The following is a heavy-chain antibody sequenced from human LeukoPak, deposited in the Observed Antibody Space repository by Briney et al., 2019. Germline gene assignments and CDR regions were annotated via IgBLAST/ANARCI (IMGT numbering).Heavy chain of an antibody. J-gene: IGHJ3*02. V-gene: IGHV5-51*01. Sequence: GDSLKISCKGSGYSFTSYWIGWVRQMPGKGLEWMGIIYPGDSDIRYSPSFQGQVTISADKSISTAYLQWSSLKASDTAMYYCARRLAYYDILTGYYAGHAFDIWGQGTMVTVSS. CDR3: ARRLAYYDILTGYYAGHAFDI. CDR1: GYSFTSYW. D-gene: IGHD3-9*01. CDR2: IYPGDSDI.